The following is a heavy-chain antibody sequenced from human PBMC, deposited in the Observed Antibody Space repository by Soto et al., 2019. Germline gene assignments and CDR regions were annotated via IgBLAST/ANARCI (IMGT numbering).Heavy chain of an antibody. V-gene: IGHV3-33*01. D-gene: IGHD3-22*01. CDR2: IWSDGSKQ. J-gene: IGHJ4*02. CDR1: GFKFRNYA. Sequence: QVQLVETGGGVVQPGRSLRLSCTASGFKFRNYAMHWVRQAPGKGLEWVAAIWSDGSKQYYEDSVKGRFTISRDNSRNALYVQLKSLRAEDKAVYYCARDLIVVGIIDYWGQGTLVTVSS. CDR3: ARDLIVVGIIDY.